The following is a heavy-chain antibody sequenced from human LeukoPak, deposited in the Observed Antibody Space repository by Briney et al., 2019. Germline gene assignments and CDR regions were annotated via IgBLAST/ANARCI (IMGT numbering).Heavy chain of an antibody. CDR1: GFRFNTYW. CDR3: ATGAYCDH. V-gene: IGHV3-23*01. CDR2: ISDTGDST. J-gene: IGHJ4*02. Sequence: PGGSLRLSCAASGFRFNTYWMSWVRQAPGKGLEWVSTISDTGDSTYYADSVKGRFTISRDNSENTLYLQMNGLRAEDTAIYFCATGAYCDHWGQGTLVTASS.